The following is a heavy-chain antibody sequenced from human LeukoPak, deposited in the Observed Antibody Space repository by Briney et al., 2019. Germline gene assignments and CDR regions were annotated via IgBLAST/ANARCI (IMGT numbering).Heavy chain of an antibody. CDR3: ARVSAPFWFDP. J-gene: IGHJ5*02. CDR2: IYYSGST. Sequence: SETLSLTCTVSGGSISSYYWSWIRQPPGKVLEWIGYIYYSGSTNYNPSLKSRVTISVDTSKNQFSLKLSSVTAADTAVYYCARVSAPFWFDPWGQGTLVTVSS. V-gene: IGHV4-59*01. CDR1: GGSISSYY.